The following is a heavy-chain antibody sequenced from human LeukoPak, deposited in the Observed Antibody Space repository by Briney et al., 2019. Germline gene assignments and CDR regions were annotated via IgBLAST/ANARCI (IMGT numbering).Heavy chain of an antibody. CDR1: GYTFTSYY. CDR3: AREYYYDSSGYNYYYYGMDV. CDR2: VYPSGGST. Sequence: ASVKVSCKASGYTFTSYYMHWVRQAPGQGLEWMGIVYPSGGSTNYAQKCQGRVTMTRDTSTNTVYKELSSLRSEDTAVYYCAREYYYDSSGYNYYYYGMDVWGEGTTVTVSS. V-gene: IGHV1-46*01. D-gene: IGHD3-22*01. J-gene: IGHJ6*04.